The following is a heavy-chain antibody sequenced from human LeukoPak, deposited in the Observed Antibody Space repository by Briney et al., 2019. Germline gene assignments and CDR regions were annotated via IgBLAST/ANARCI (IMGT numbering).Heavy chain of an antibody. CDR2: IYHSGST. CDR3: ARQNRYCSSTSCYF. V-gene: IGHV4-38-2*02. CDR1: GGSISSYY. D-gene: IGHD2-2*01. Sequence: SETLSLTCTVSGGSISSYYWGWIRQPPGKGLEWIGSIYHSGSTYYNPSLKSRVTISVDTSKNQFSLKLSSVTAADTAVYYCARQNRYCSSTSCYFWGQGTLVTVSS. J-gene: IGHJ4*02.